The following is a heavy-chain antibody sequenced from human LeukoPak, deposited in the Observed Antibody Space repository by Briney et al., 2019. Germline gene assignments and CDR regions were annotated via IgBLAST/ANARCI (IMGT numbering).Heavy chain of an antibody. CDR1: GFIFDDYA. CDR3: AKDAVGARRGAFDI. Sequence: PGGSLRLSCAVSGFIFDDYAMHWVRQAPGKGLEWVSGITWGRDNLAYAASVKGRFTISRDNAKNSLYLQMNSLRAEDMALYYCAKDAVGARRGAFDIWGQGTMVTVSS. V-gene: IGHV3-9*03. J-gene: IGHJ3*02. D-gene: IGHD1-26*01. CDR2: ITWGRDNL.